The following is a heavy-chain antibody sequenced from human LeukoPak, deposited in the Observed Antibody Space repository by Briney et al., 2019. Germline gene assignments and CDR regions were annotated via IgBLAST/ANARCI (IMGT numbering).Heavy chain of an antibody. J-gene: IGHJ4*02. CDR2: IKKDGTET. CDR1: GSTFSDYW. Sequence: GGSLRLSCAASGSTFSDYWMSWVRQAPGRGLECMANIKKDGTETYYVDSVEGRFIISRDNAKNSLYLQMNSLRAEDTAVYYCAGGHFYSIYWGQGTLVTVSS. V-gene: IGHV3-7*01. CDR3: AGGHFYSIY. D-gene: IGHD2/OR15-2a*01.